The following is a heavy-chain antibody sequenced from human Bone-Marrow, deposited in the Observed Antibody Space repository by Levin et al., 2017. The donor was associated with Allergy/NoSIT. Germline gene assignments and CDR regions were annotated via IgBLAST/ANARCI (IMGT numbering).Heavy chain of an antibody. J-gene: IGHJ5*02. D-gene: IGHD2/OR15-2a*01. CDR3: ARYYSTNWFHLFDA. Sequence: GGSLRLSCEVSGFTFRSYSMTWVRLAPGKGLEWVATINEDGSEKRYVDSVEGRFTISRDNGKNSLYLQMNSLGVEETAVYYCARYYSTNWFHLFDAWGQGTLVTVSS. V-gene: IGHV3-7*01. CDR1: GFTFRSYS. CDR2: INEDGSEK.